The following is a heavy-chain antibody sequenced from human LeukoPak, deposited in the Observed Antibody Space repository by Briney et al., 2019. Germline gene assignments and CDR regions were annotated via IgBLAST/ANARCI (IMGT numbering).Heavy chain of an antibody. D-gene: IGHD1-14*01. J-gene: IGHJ4*02. Sequence: GGSLRLSCAAFEFTFSTYAMSWVRQAPGKGLEWVSGISGSADSTYYADSVKGRFTISRDNAKNTLYLQMNSLRAEDTALYYCARGSEYWGQGTLVTVSS. CDR1: EFTFSTYA. CDR2: ISGSADST. CDR3: ARGSEY. V-gene: IGHV3-23*01.